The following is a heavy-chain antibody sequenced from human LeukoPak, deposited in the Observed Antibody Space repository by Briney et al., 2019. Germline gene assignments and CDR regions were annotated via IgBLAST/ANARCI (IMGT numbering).Heavy chain of an antibody. Sequence: PSQTLSLTCTVSGGSISSGGYYWNWIRQHPGKGLEWVGYIYDSGTTHYNPSLKSRVTILEDTSKNQFSLKLSSVTAADTAVYYCARSGYDQNYYFDYWGQGTLVTVSS. J-gene: IGHJ4*02. V-gene: IGHV4-31*03. CDR2: IYDSGTT. CDR3: ARSGYDQNYYFDY. D-gene: IGHD5-12*01. CDR1: GGSISSGGYY.